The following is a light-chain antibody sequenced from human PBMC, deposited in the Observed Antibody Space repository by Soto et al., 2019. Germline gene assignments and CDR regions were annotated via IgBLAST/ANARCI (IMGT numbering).Light chain of an antibody. CDR1: QIIGSS. J-gene: IGKJ2*01. V-gene: IGKV1-5*01. CDR3: QHYYSYPYT. CDR2: DAS. Sequence: DLQMTQSPSTLSASVGDRVTITCRASQIIGSSLAWYQQKPGKAPKLLSYDASTLRSEVPSRFSGSESGTEFTLTVSSLQPDDSATYYCQHYYSYPYTFGQGTKLEIK.